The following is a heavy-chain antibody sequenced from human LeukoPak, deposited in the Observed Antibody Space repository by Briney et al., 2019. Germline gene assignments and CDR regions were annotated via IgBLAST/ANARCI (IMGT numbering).Heavy chain of an antibody. CDR2: ISYDGSNK. CDR3: ARISGSGSYSRG. V-gene: IGHV3-30-3*01. D-gene: IGHD3-10*01. J-gene: IGHJ4*02. CDR1: GFTFSSYA. Sequence: PGGSLRLSCAASGFTFSSYAMHWVRQAPGKGLERVAVISYDGSNKYYADSMKGRFTISRDNSKNTLYLQMNSLRAEDTAVYYCARISGSGSYSRGWGQGTLVTVSS.